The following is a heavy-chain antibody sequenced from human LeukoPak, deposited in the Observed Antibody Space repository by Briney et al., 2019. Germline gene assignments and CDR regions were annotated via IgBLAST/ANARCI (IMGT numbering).Heavy chain of an antibody. CDR1: GFTFSSYS. CDR2: ISSSSSTI. J-gene: IGHJ4*02. D-gene: IGHD5-12*01. CDR3: ARLTGGVDIVATTDFDY. V-gene: IGHV3-48*01. Sequence: PGGSLRLSCAASGFTFSSYSMNWVRQAPGKGLEWVSYISSSSSTIYYADSVKGRFTISRDNAKNSLYLQMNSLRADDTAVYYCARLTGGVDIVATTDFDYWGQGTLVTVSS.